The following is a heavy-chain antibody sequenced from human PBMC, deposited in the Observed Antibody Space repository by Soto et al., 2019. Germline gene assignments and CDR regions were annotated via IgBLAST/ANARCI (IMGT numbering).Heavy chain of an antibody. CDR1: GDSINIYY. CDR3: ARGYYDGRHGMDV. Sequence: QVQLQESGPGLVKPSETLSLTCSVSGDSINIYYWNWIRQSPGKGLEWIGYINYRGSNNYNPSLKSRVTMSIDTSKKQVSLKLTSVTAADTAVYYCARGYYDGRHGMDVWGQGTTVTVSS. J-gene: IGHJ6*02. V-gene: IGHV4-59*01. CDR2: INYRGSN. D-gene: IGHD3-16*01.